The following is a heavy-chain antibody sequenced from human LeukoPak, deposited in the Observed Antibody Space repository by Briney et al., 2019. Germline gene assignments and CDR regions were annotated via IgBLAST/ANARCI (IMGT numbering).Heavy chain of an antibody. CDR1: GFSFSSYW. V-gene: IGHV3-7*01. CDR3: ARGQFVLYV. Sequence: PGGSLRLSCAASGFSFSSYWMSWVRQAPGKGLEWVANIKQDGSEKYYVDSVKGRFTISRDNARNSVYLQMNSLRDEDTAVYYCARGQFVLYVWGQGTLVTVSS. J-gene: IGHJ4*02. CDR2: IKQDGSEK. D-gene: IGHD6-6*01.